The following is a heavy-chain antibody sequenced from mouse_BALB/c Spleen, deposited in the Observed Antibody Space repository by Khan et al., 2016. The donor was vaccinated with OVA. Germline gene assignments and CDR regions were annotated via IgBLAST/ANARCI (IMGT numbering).Heavy chain of an antibody. J-gene: IGHJ3*01. V-gene: IGHV5-6*01. D-gene: IGHD1-3*01. Sequence: VQLVQSGGDLVKPGASLKLSCAASGFTFTSYGMSWVRQTPGKRLEWIATISPAGGYTFYTDNVKGQFTISVDNSTNTLYLQVSSLASEDSAMYYCARNLSGSFAYWGQGTLVTVSA. CDR3: ARNLSGSFAY. CDR1: GFTFTSYG. CDR2: ISPAGGYT.